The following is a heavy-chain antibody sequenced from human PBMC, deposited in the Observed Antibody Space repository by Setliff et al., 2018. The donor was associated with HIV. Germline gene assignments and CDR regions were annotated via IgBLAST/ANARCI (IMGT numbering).Heavy chain of an antibody. CDR2: ISGSGGST. J-gene: IGHJ5*01. CDR3: ARDPRTDSSYAWFDS. Sequence: SLRLSCAASGFTFNNYAMSWVRQAPGKGLEWVSAISGSGGSTYYADSVKGRFTISRDNSKNTLYLQMNSLRAEDTAVYFCARDPRTDSSYAWFDSWGQRTLVTVSS. D-gene: IGHD6-6*01. V-gene: IGHV3-23*01. CDR1: GFTFNNYA.